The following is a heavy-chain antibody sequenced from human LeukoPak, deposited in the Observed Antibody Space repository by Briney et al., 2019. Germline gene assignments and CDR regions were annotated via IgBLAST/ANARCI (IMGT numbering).Heavy chain of an antibody. CDR2: IFHDGST. CDR1: GNSISSNYW. Sequence: SETLSLTCVVSGNSISSNYWWSWVRPSPGKGLEWIGEIFHDGSTNYNPSLESRLTMSVDKSKNHFSLELTSVTAADTAVYYCTREVNYDSSGMWGQGTMVIVSS. CDR3: TREVNYDSSGM. D-gene: IGHD3-22*01. J-gene: IGHJ3*01. V-gene: IGHV4-4*02.